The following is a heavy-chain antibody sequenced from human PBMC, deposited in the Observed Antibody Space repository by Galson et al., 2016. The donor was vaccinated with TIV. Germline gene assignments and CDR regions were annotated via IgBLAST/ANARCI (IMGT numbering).Heavy chain of an antibody. CDR1: GFTFSDYW. CDR3: ARRYFDL. CDR2: IKRDGSEK. J-gene: IGHJ2*01. Sequence: SLRLSCAASGFTFSDYWMHWVRQAPGKGLEWVANIKRDGSEKYYVDSVKGRFIISRDNTKNSLYLQMNSLRAEDTAVYYCARRYFDLWGRGTLVTVSS. V-gene: IGHV3-7*03.